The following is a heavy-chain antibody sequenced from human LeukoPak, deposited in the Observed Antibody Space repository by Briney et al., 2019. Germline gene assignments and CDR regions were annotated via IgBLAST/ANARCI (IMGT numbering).Heavy chain of an antibody. V-gene: IGHV3-30*04. CDR1: GFTFSNYA. CDR2: ISYDGSNK. D-gene: IGHD2-2*01. J-gene: IGHJ4*02. CDR3: ARSADYCSSTSCYYYDY. Sequence: PGRSLRLSCAASGFTFSNYAMHWVRQAPGKGLEWVAVISYDGSNKYYADSVKGRFTISRDNSKNTLYLQMNSLRAEDTAVYYCARSADYCSSTSCYYYDYWGQGTLVTVSS.